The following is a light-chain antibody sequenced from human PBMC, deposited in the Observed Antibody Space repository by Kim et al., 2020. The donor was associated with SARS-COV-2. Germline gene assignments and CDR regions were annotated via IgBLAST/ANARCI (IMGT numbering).Light chain of an antibody. CDR3: QAWDSSTYV. CDR1: KLGDKY. V-gene: IGLV3-1*01. Sequence: VAPGQTASITCSGDKLGDKYACWYQQKPCQSPVLVIYQDSKRPSGIPERFSGSNSGNTATLTISGTQAMDEADYYCQAWDSSTYVFGTGTKVTVL. J-gene: IGLJ1*01. CDR2: QDS.